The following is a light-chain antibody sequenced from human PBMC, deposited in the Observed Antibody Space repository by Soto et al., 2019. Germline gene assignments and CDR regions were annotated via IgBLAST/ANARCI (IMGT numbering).Light chain of an antibody. V-gene: IGKV3-11*01. CDR3: QQRRNWQLT. Sequence: EIVLTQSPATLSLSPGERATLSCRASQSVRSYLAWYQQKPGQSPRLLIYDASNRATGIPARFSGSGSGTDFTLTISSLEPEDFAVYYCQQRRNWQLTFGGGTKVEIK. CDR1: QSVRSY. J-gene: IGKJ4*01. CDR2: DAS.